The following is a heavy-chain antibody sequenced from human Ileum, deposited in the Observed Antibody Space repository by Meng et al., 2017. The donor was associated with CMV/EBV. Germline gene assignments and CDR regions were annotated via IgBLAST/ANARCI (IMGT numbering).Heavy chain of an antibody. V-gene: IGHV3-23*01. D-gene: IGHD3-10*01. Sequence: GESLKISCAASGFTFNNYAMTWVRQAPGKGLEWVSTISGSGDGTWYADSVKGRFTISRDNSKNTVYLQVNSLRVEDTAVYYCVREIYDGSGAAMDVWGQGTTVTVSS. CDR2: ISGSGDGT. CDR3: VREIYDGSGAAMDV. J-gene: IGHJ6*02. CDR1: GFTFNNYA.